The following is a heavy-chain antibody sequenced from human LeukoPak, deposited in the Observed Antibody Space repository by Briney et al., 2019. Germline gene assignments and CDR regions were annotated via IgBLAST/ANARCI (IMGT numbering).Heavy chain of an antibody. V-gene: IGHV4-30-4*01. Sequence: PSQTLSLTCTVSGGSISSGDYYWSWIRQPPGKGLEWIGYIYYSGSTYYNPSLKSRVTISVDTSKNQFSLKLSSVTAADTAVYYCARDLAYCGRDCYSTHYWYFDLWGRGTLVTVSS. J-gene: IGHJ2*01. D-gene: IGHD2-21*02. CDR2: IYYSGST. CDR1: GGSISSGDYY. CDR3: ARDLAYCGRDCYSTHYWYFDL.